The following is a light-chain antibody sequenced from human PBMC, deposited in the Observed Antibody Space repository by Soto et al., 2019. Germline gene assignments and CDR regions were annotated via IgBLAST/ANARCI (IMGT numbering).Light chain of an antibody. Sequence: QLVLTQPPSASASLGASVTLTCTLSSGYSNYKVDWYQQRPGKGPRFVMRVGTGGIVGSKGDGIPDRFSVLGSGLNRYLTIKNIQEEDESDYHCGADHGSGSNFVKVFGTGTKVTV. CDR1: SGYSNYK. CDR3: GADHGSGSNFVKV. CDR2: VGTGGIVG. J-gene: IGLJ1*01. V-gene: IGLV9-49*01.